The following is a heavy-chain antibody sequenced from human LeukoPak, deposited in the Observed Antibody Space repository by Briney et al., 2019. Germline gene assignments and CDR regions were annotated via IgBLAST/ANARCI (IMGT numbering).Heavy chain of an antibody. J-gene: IGHJ6*03. V-gene: IGHV3-13*01. D-gene: IGHD2-15*01. CDR2: IGIAGDT. Sequence: PGGSLRLSCAASGFTFDEYAMHWVRHATGKGLEWVSAIGIAGDTYYPGSVKGQFTISRENAKNSLYLQMNSLRAEDTAIYYCAKNGDRGAYCSGGSCYPYYYYYMDVWGKGTTVTISS. CDR3: AKNGDRGAYCSGGSCYPYYYYYMDV. CDR1: GFTFDEYA.